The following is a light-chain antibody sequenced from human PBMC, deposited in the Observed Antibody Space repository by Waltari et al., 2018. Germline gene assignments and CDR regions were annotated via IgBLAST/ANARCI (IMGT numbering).Light chain of an antibody. CDR2: GAS. Sequence: DIQMTQSPSSLSASVGDRVTITCRASQSISNYLNWYQQKPGKAPHLLIYGASNLQSGVPSRFSGSRSGTDFTLSISSLQPEDFATYYCQQNYYTPWTFSQGTKVEIK. CDR3: QQNYYTPWT. V-gene: IGKV1-39*01. J-gene: IGKJ1*01. CDR1: QSISNY.